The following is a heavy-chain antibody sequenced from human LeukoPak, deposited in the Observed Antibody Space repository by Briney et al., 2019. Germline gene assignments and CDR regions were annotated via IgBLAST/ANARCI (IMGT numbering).Heavy chain of an antibody. V-gene: IGHV1-2*02. CDR2: INPNSGDT. Sequence: ASVKVSRKASVYTFTDYYIHWVRQAPGQGLGWMRWINPNSGDTNYAQKFQGRVTMTRDTSISTAYMELSRLRSDDTAVYYCVRRIAAAGNDAFDIWGQGTMVTVSS. J-gene: IGHJ3*02. CDR3: VRRIAAAGNDAFDI. CDR1: VYTFTDYY. D-gene: IGHD6-13*01.